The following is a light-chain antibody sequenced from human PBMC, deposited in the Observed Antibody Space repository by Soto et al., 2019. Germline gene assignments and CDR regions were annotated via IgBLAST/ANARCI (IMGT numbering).Light chain of an antibody. CDR1: QSISSW. CDR3: PQYNSYSAYT. CDR2: KAS. V-gene: IGKV1-5*03. J-gene: IGKJ2*01. Sequence: DIQMTQSPSTLSASVGDRVTITCRASQSISSWLAWHQQKPGKAPKLLIFKASNLNRGVPSRFSGSGSGTEFTLTISSLQPDDFATYYCPQYNSYSAYTFGQGTKLEIK.